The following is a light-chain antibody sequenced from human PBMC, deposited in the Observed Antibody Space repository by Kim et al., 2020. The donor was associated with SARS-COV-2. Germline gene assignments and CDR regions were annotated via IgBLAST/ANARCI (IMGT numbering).Light chain of an antibody. Sequence: RVTISCSGSSSNIGSNYVYWYQQLPGTAPKLLIYRNNQRPSGVPDRFSGSKSGTSASLAISGLRSEDEADYYCAAWDDSLSALWVFGGGTQLTVL. V-gene: IGLV1-47*01. CDR3: AAWDDSLSALWV. CDR2: RNN. CDR1: SSNIGSNY. J-gene: IGLJ3*02.